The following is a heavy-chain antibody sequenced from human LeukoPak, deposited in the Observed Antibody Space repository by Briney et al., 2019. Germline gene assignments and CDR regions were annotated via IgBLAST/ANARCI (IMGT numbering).Heavy chain of an antibody. CDR2: INGGSSPI. J-gene: IGHJ6*03. V-gene: IGHV3-48*01. D-gene: IGHD1-26*01. CDR3: AKVVGASSYFYYYMDV. Sequence: GGSLRLSCAASGFTFSRDSMNWVRQAPGKGLEWVSYINGGSSPIYYADSVRGRFTISRDNAKNSLYLQMNSLRAEDTAVYYCAKVVGASSYFYYYMDVWGKGTTVTVSS. CDR1: GFTFSRDS.